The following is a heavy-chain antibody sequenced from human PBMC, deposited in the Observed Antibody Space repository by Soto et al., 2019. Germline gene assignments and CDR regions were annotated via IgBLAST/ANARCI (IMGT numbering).Heavy chain of an antibody. D-gene: IGHD6-13*01. Sequence: GSLRLSCAASGFTFSSYSMNWVRQAPGKGLEWVSSISSSSSYIYYADSVKGRFTIFRDNAKNSLYLQMNSLRAEDTAVYYCATAYIEAAGTPYYFDYWGQGTLVTVYS. CDR1: GFTFSSYS. V-gene: IGHV3-21*01. CDR3: ATAYIEAAGTPYYFDY. J-gene: IGHJ4*02. CDR2: ISSSSSYI.